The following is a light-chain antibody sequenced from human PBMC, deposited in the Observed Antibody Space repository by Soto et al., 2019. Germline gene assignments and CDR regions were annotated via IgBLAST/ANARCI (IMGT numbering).Light chain of an antibody. CDR1: QSISSY. CDR3: LQHNSYPLT. J-gene: IGKJ4*01. V-gene: IGKV1-17*02. Sequence: DIQMTQSPSSLSASEGDRVTITCRASQSISSYLNWYQQKPGKAPKLLIYAASSLQSGVPSRFSGSGSGTEFTLTISNLQPEDFATYYCLQHNSYPLTFGGGTKVDIK. CDR2: AAS.